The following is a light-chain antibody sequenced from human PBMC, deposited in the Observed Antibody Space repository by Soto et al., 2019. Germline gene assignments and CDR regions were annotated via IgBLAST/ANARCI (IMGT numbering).Light chain of an antibody. V-gene: IGKV3-20*01. CDR1: QSVSSNY. CDR3: QQYGISPNT. CDR2: VTS. J-gene: IGKJ2*01. Sequence: DIVLTQSPGTLSLSPGERATLSCRASQSVSSNYLAWYQQKPGQAPRLLIFVTSTRATGIPDRFSGSGSGTDFTLTISRLEPEDFAVYYCQQYGISPNTFGQGTKLEIK.